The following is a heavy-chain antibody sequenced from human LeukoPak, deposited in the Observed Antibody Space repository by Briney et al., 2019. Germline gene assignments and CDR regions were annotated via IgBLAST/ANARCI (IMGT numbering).Heavy chain of an antibody. CDR3: ARDTAAAGWFDP. J-gene: IGHJ5*02. CDR1: GFTFSSYA. CDR2: ISYDGSNK. V-gene: IGHV3-30*04. D-gene: IGHD6-13*01. Sequence: TGGSLRLSCAASGFTFSSYAMHWVRQAPGKGLEWVAVISYDGSNKYYADSVKGRFTISRDNSKNTLYLQMNSLRAEDTAVYYCARDTAAAGWFDPWGQGTLVTVSS.